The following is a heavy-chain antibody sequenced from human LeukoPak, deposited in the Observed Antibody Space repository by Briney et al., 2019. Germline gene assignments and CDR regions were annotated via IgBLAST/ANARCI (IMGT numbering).Heavy chain of an antibody. CDR3: ARGRGVVGAEYFQH. J-gene: IGHJ1*01. Sequence: SETLSLTCSVSGDSISSGGYYWSWIRQPPGKGLEYIGYIHHSGSTYYNPSLKSRVTISVDRSKNQFSLRLSSVTAADTAVYYCARGRGVVGAEYFQHWGQGTLVTVSS. CDR1: GDSISSGGYY. CDR2: IHHSGST. V-gene: IGHV4-30-2*01. D-gene: IGHD1-26*01.